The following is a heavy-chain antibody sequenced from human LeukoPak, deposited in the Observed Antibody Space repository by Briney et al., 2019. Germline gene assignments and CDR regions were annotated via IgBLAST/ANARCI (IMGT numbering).Heavy chain of an antibody. V-gene: IGHV3-48*03. CDR2: ISSSASTI. Sequence: GGSLRPSCAASGFTFSSYEMNWVRQAPGKGLEWVSYISSSASTIYYADSVKGRFTISRDNAKNSLYLQMNSLRAEDTAVYYCARSVTAPDYWGQGTLVTVSS. CDR3: ARSVTAPDY. D-gene: IGHD5-18*01. CDR1: GFTFSSYE. J-gene: IGHJ4*02.